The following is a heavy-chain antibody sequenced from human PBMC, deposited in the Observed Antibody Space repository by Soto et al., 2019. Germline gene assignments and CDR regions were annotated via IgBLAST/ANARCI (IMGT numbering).Heavy chain of an antibody. V-gene: IGHV1-18*01. CDR1: GGTFSSYA. Sequence: GASVKVSCKASGGTFSSYAISWVRQAPGQGLEWMGGISAYYGNTNYAQKLQGRVTMTTDTSTSTAYMELSSLRSDDTAVYYCARDRRIAAAGKHFNYWGQGTLVTVSS. CDR2: ISAYYGNT. J-gene: IGHJ4*02. D-gene: IGHD6-13*01. CDR3: ARDRRIAAAGKHFNY.